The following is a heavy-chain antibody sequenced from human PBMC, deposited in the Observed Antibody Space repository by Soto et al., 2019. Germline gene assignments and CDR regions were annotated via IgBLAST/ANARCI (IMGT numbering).Heavy chain of an antibody. Sequence: EVQLLESGGGLVQPGGSLRLSCAASGFTFSSYGMSWVRQAPGKGLEWVSAISSGGGSAYYADSVKGRFTISRDNSKNTLYLQMNSLRAEDTAVYYCARGATSPSYWGQGTLVTVSS. CDR2: ISSGGGSA. CDR3: ARGATSPSY. V-gene: IGHV3-23*01. J-gene: IGHJ4*02. CDR1: GFTFSSYG.